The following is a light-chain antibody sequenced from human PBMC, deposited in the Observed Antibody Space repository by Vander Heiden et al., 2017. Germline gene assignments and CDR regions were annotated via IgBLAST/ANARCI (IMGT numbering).Light chain of an antibody. Sequence: QSALTQPRSVSGSPGQSVIISCTGTSSDVGGYNYVSWYQQHPGKAPKLMIYDVNKRPSGVPDRFSASKTGNTASLTISGLQAEDEADYYCCSYAGSYTFVVLGGGTKLTVL. CDR1: SSDVGGYNY. V-gene: IGLV2-11*01. CDR2: DVN. CDR3: CSYAGSYTFVV. J-gene: IGLJ2*01.